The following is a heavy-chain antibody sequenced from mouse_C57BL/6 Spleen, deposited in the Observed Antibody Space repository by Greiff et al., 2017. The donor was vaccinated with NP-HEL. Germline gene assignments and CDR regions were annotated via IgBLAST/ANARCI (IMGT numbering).Heavy chain of an antibody. J-gene: IGHJ3*01. Sequence: VQLKQSGPELVKPGASVKISCKASGYTFTDYYMNWVKQSHGKSLEWIGDINPNNGGTSYNQKFKGKATLTVDKSSSTAYMELRSLTSEDSAVYYCATNRGWFAYWGQGTLVTVSA. CDR2: INPNNGGT. D-gene: IGHD4-1*01. V-gene: IGHV1-26*01. CDR3: ATNRGWFAY. CDR1: GYTFTDYY.